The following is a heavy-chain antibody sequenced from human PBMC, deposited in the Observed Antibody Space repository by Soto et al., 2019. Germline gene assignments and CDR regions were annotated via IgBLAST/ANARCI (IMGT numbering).Heavy chain of an antibody. Sequence: QLVESGGGLVQPGGSLRLSCAASGFAFSRFALHWLRQAPGKGLEWVALISYDGTTKYYPDAVKGRFAISRDNSNNTLYLEMNSLRPEDAAFYYCVSAPCGDRFDWYFDLWGHGTLVTVSS. CDR1: GFAFSRFA. CDR2: ISYDGTTK. V-gene: IGHV3-30*09. CDR3: VSAPCGDRFDWYFDL. D-gene: IGHD2-21*02. J-gene: IGHJ2*01.